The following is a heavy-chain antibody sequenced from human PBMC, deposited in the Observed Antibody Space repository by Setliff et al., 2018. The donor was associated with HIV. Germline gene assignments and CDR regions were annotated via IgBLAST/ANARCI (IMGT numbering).Heavy chain of an antibody. CDR2: IIPIFGTA. V-gene: IGHV1-69*13. Sequence: VKVSCKASGGTFSSYAISWVRQAPGQGLEWMGGIIPIFGTANYAQKFQGRVTITTDESASTAYMELSSLRSEDTAVYYCARDSSDTAMVIGRSFDYWGQGTLVTVSS. CDR1: GGTFSSYA. D-gene: IGHD5-18*01. CDR3: ARDSSDTAMVIGRSFDY. J-gene: IGHJ4*02.